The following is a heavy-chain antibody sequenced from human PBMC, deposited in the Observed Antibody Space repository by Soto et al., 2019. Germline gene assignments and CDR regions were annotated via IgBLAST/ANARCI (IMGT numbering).Heavy chain of an antibody. D-gene: IGHD5-12*01. V-gene: IGHV2-5*01. J-gene: IGHJ4*02. CDR2: IYWNNDQ. Sequence: QITLKESGPTLVKPTQTLTLTCTFSGFSLSARGVGVGWIRQPPGKALEWLALIYWNNDQYYSPFLRSRLTITKDTSKNQVLLTMTNMDPVDTATYYCARWGFSGYNHNYWGQGILVTVSS. CDR3: ARWGFSGYNHNY. CDR1: GFSLSARGVG.